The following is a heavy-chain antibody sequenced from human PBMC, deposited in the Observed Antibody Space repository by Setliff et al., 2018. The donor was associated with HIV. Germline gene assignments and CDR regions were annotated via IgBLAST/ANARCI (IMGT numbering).Heavy chain of an antibody. CDR3: TRLRGYSYGLASYYYYYMDV. D-gene: IGHD5-18*01. V-gene: IGHV3-21*03. J-gene: IGHJ6*03. CDR1: GFTFSSYS. Sequence: PGGSLRLSCAASGFTFSSYSMNWVRQAPGKGLEWVSFISSGNSYIYYADSVKGRFTISRDNAKNSLFLRMNSLRTEDTAVYYCTRLRGYSYGLASYYYYYMDVWGKGTTVTVS. CDR2: ISSGNSYI.